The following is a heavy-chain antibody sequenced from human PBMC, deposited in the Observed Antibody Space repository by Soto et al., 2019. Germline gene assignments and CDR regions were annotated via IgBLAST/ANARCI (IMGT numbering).Heavy chain of an antibody. V-gene: IGHV3-33*01. D-gene: IGHD6-19*01. Sequence: FLRLSCAASGFTFSSYGMHGVRQAPGKGLEWVAVIWYDGSNKYYADSVKGRFTISRDNSKNTLYLQMNSLRAEDTAVYYCARDLEDSSGWPYYWGQGTLVTVSS. CDR2: IWYDGSNK. CDR1: GFTFSSYG. CDR3: ARDLEDSSGWPYY. J-gene: IGHJ4*02.